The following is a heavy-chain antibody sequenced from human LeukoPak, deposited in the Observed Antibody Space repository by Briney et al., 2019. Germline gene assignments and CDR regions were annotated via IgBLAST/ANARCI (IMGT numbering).Heavy chain of an antibody. CDR1: GDTFSTYG. D-gene: IGHD3-16*02. V-gene: IGHV1-69*04. CDR2: IIPTLDTV. Sequence: GASVKVSCKVSGDTFSTYGISWVRQAPGQGLEWMGRIIPTLDTVKSAQKFRGRLTISADKSSNTAYMELSSLRYDDTAMYFCARWRLSGDALTTYHYKTVIDNYFDPWGQGTLVTVSS. J-gene: IGHJ5*02. CDR3: ARWRLSGDALTTYHYKTVIDNYFDP.